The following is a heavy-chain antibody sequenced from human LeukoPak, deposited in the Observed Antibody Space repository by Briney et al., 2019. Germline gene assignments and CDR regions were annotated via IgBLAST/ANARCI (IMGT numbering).Heavy chain of an antibody. V-gene: IGHV1-18*01. J-gene: IGHJ5*02. CDR2: ISAYNGNT. D-gene: IGHD6-19*01. CDR3: ARDPYSSGFNWCYP. Sequence: ASVRVSCKASGYTFTSYGISWVRQAPGQGLEWMGWISAYNGNTNYAQKLQGRVTMTTDTSTSTAYMELRSLRSDDTAVYYCARDPYSSGFNWCYPWGQGTLVTVSS. CDR1: GYTFTSYG.